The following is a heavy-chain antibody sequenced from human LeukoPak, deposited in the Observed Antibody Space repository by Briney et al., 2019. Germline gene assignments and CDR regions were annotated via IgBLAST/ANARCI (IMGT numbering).Heavy chain of an antibody. CDR3: ARDLMIVVAYDAFDI. Sequence: SETLSLTCTVSGGSISSYYWSWIRQPAGKGLEWIGRIYTSGSTNSNPSLTSRVTMSVDTSKNQFSLKLSSVTAADTAVYYCARDLMIVVAYDAFDIWGQGTMVTVSS. D-gene: IGHD3-22*01. V-gene: IGHV4-4*07. CDR1: GGSISSYY. CDR2: IYTSGST. J-gene: IGHJ3*02.